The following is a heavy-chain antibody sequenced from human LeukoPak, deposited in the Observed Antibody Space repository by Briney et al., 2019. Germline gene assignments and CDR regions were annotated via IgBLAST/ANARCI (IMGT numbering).Heavy chain of an antibody. Sequence: SETLSLTCTVSGGSISSSSYYWGWIRQPPGKGLEWIGSIYYSGSTYYNPSLKSRVTISADTSKNQFSLKLSSVTAADAAVYYCARNSITMIVVVITNWYFDLWGRGTLVTVSS. CDR3: ARNSITMIVVVITNWYFDL. D-gene: IGHD3-22*01. CDR1: GGSISSSSYY. V-gene: IGHV4-39*01. CDR2: IYYSGST. J-gene: IGHJ2*01.